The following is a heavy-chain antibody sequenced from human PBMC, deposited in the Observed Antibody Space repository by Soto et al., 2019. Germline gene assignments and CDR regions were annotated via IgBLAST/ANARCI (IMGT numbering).Heavy chain of an antibody. Sequence: EVQLVESGGGLVQPGGSLRLSCEASGFMFTSHWMTWVRQAPGKGLEWVASLHQGGHEKYYVDSVKGRFTISRDNTRDSLFLQMNSLRAEDTAVYYCARDGSGHYYDTTGYRGYFFDHWGQGALVTVSS. J-gene: IGHJ4*02. CDR1: GFMFTSHW. CDR3: ARDGSGHYYDTTGYRGYFFDH. V-gene: IGHV3-7*01. CDR2: LHQGGHEK. D-gene: IGHD3-22*01.